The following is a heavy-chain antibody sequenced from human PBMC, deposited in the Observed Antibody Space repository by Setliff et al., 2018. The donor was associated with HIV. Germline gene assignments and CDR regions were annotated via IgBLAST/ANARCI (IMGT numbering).Heavy chain of an antibody. J-gene: IGHJ3*02. Sequence: GESLKISCAASGFTFSRCTMHWVRQAPGKGLEYVSAISTNGDTTYYVDSVEGRFTISRDNSKNTLFLQMGSLRAEDTAVYYCAREVVGATSHDAFDIWGQGTMVTVSS. D-gene: IGHD1-26*01. CDR3: AREVVGATSHDAFDI. V-gene: IGHV3-64*02. CDR2: ISTNGDTT. CDR1: GFTFSRCT.